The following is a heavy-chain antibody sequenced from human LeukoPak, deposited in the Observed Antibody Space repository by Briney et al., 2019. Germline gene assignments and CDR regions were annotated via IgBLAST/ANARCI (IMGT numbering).Heavy chain of an antibody. CDR3: ARRHLWIQLWFDY. V-gene: IGHV4-59*05. Sequence: SETLSLTCTVSGGSISSYYWSWIRQPPGKGLEWIGSIYYSGSTYYNPSLKSRVTISVDTSKNQFSLKLSSVTAADTAVYYCARRHLWIQLWFDYWGQGTLVTVSS. J-gene: IGHJ4*02. CDR1: GGSISSYY. D-gene: IGHD5-18*01. CDR2: IYYSGST.